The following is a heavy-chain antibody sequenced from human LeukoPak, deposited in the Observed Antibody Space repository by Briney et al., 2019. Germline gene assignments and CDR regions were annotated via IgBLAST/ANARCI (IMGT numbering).Heavy chain of an antibody. CDR3: ARGSGFGVVTPFDY. D-gene: IGHD3-3*01. V-gene: IGHV3-23*01. CDR1: GFTFSSNV. CDR2: ITGSGGSI. Sequence: GGSLRLSCAASGFTFSSNVMSWVRRAPGKGLEWVSSITGSGGSIYYADSVKGRFTISRDNAKNSLYLQMNSLRAEDTAVYYCARGSGFGVVTPFDYWGQGTLVTVSS. J-gene: IGHJ4*02.